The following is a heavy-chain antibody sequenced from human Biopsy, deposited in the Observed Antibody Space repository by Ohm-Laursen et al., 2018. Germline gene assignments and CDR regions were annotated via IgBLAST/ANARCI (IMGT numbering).Heavy chain of an antibody. V-gene: IGHV4-61*01. J-gene: IGHJ6*02. CDR2: VYYSGTT. D-gene: IGHD2-2*01. Sequence: GTLSLTYTVSGGSVSDSFHFWSWIRQPPGKGLEWIGDVYYSGTTNYNPSLKSRLTISVDTSKNQFSLNLNSVTAADTAVYFCARDVKRYCSGTSCYSGYFGMDVWGQGTTVTVS. CDR3: ARDVKRYCSGTSCYSGYFGMDV. CDR1: GGSVSDSFHF.